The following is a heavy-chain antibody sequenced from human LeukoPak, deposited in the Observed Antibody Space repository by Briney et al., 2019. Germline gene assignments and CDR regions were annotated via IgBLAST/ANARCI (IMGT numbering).Heavy chain of an antibody. CDR2: IYYSGST. Sequence: SETLSLTCTVSGGSISSSSYYWGWIRQPPGKGLEWIGSIYYSGSTYYNPSLKSRVTISVDTSKNQFSLKLSSVTAADTAVYYCASRWDRITMVRGSRGWFDPWGQGTLVTVSS. CDR3: ASRWDRITMVRGSRGWFDP. J-gene: IGHJ5*02. D-gene: IGHD3-10*01. CDR1: GGSISSSSYY. V-gene: IGHV4-39*01.